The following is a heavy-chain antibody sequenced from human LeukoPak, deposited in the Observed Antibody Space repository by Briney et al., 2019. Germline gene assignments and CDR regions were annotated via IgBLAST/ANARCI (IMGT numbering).Heavy chain of an antibody. Sequence: ASVKVSCKASGYTFTSYSIHWVRQAPGQGLEWMGLINPTGGSTGYAQKFQGRVTMTRDMSTSTDYMELSSLRSEDTAIYYCARDNSVGDNAWWFDPWGQGTLVTVSS. CDR2: INPTGGST. CDR1: GYTFTSYS. D-gene: IGHD1-26*01. V-gene: IGHV1-46*01. CDR3: ARDNSVGDNAWWFDP. J-gene: IGHJ5*02.